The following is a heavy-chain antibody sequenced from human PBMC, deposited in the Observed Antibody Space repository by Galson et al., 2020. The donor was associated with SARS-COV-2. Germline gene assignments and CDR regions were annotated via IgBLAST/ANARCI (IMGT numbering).Heavy chain of an antibody. V-gene: IGHV2-70*11. CDR1: GFSLSTSGMC. CDR3: ARNYYSNYGMDV. J-gene: IGHJ6*02. D-gene: IGHD4-4*01. Sequence: ESGTLVKPTQTLTLTCTFSGFSLSTSGMCVSWIRQPPGKALEWLARIDWDDDKYYSTSLKTRLTISKDTSKNQVVLTMTNMDPVDTATYYCARNYYSNYGMDVWGQGTTVTVSS. CDR2: IDWDDDK.